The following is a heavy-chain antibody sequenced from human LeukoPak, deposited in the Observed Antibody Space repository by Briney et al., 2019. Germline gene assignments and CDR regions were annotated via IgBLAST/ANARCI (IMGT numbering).Heavy chain of an antibody. CDR2: ISSSSSYI. J-gene: IGHJ4*02. D-gene: IGHD7-27*01. CDR1: GFTFSSYS. CDR3: ASGSTYRELLGMVDY. Sequence: GGSLRLSCAASGFTFSSYSMNWVRQAPGKGLEWVSSISSSSSYIYYADSVKGRFTISRDNSKNTLSVQMNSLRDEDTAIYYCASGSTYRELLGMVDYWGQGTLVTVSS. V-gene: IGHV3-21*01.